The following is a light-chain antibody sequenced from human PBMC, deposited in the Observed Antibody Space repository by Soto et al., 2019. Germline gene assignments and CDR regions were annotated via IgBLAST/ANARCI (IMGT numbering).Light chain of an antibody. Sequence: EIVLTQSPGTLSLSPGERATLSCRASQSVGRNYLAWYQQKPGQAPRLLIHGASSRTTGIPDRFSGSGSGTDFILTISRLEPEDFAVYYFQQYASSPLTFDGGTKVEIK. J-gene: IGKJ4*01. V-gene: IGKV3-20*01. CDR2: GAS. CDR1: QSVGRNY. CDR3: QQYASSPLT.